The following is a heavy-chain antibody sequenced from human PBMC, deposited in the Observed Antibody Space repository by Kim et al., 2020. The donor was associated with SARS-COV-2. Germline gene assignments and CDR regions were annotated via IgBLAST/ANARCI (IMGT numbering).Heavy chain of an antibody. J-gene: IGHJ4*02. D-gene: IGHD6-13*01. V-gene: IGHV1-69*13. CDR1: GGTFSSYA. CDR2: IIPIFGTA. Sequence: SVKVSCKASGGTFSSYAISWVRQAPGQGLEWMGGIIPIFGTANYAQKFQGRVTITADESTSTAYMELSSLRSEDTAVYYCARDRSSSWYRGRAVAGYFDYWGQGTLVTVSS. CDR3: ARDRSSSWYRGRAVAGYFDY.